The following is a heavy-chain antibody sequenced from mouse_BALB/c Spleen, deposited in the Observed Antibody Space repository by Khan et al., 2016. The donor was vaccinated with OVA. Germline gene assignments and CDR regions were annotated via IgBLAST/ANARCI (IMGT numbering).Heavy chain of an antibody. CDR1: GFSLTGYG. D-gene: IGHD1-1*01. J-gene: IGHJ4*01. Sequence: QVQLKQSGPGLVAPSQSLSITCTVSGFSLTGYGVNWVRQPPGKGLEWLGMIWGDGRTDYNSALKSRLSISKDNSKSQVFLKMNSLQTDDKARYYCARGVYYYGSRTMDYWGQGTSVTVSS. V-gene: IGHV2-6-7*01. CDR2: IWGDGRT. CDR3: ARGVYYYGSRTMDY.